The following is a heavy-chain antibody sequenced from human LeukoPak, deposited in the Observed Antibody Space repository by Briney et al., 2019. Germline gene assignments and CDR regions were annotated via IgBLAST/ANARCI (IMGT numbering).Heavy chain of an antibody. CDR2: IYSSGGT. D-gene: IGHD4-17*01. V-gene: IGHV4-59*01. CDR3: ARDEFGDFQGFDY. CDR1: GGSINDYY. J-gene: IGHJ4*02. Sequence: SETLSLTCTVSGGSINDYYWSWIRQPPGKGLEWIGYIYSSGGTNYNPSLKSRVTISVDTSKNQFSLKLSSVTAADTAVYYCARDEFGDFQGFDYWGQGTRVTVSS.